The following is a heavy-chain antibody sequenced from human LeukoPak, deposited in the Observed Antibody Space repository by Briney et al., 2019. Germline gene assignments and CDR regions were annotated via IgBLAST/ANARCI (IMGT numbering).Heavy chain of an antibody. D-gene: IGHD1-20*01. CDR3: ARHNCRLPYYFDY. Sequence: PSETLSLTCAVYGGSFSGYYWSWIRQPPGKGLEWIGEINHNGSTNYNPSLKSRVTISVDTSKNQFSLKLSSVTAADTAVYYCARHNCRLPYYFDYWGQGTLVTVSS. J-gene: IGHJ4*02. CDR1: GGSFSGYY. CDR2: INHNGST. V-gene: IGHV4-34*01.